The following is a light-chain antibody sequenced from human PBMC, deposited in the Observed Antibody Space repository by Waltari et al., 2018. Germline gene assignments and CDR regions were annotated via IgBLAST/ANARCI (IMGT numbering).Light chain of an antibody. Sequence: VLTQSPATLSLSPGERATLSCRASQRVSKYLAWYQQKPGQAPRLLIFDAYNRATGIPDRFSGSGSGTEFSLTISSLETDDFAVYYCQQRGTYLGLTFGGGTKVDI. J-gene: IGKJ4*01. V-gene: IGKV3-11*01. CDR2: DAY. CDR3: QQRGTYLGLT. CDR1: QRVSKY.